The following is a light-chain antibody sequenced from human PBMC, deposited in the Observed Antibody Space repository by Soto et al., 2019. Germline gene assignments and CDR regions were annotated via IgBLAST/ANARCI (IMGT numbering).Light chain of an antibody. CDR1: QSVSNNY. CDR2: DAS. J-gene: IGKJ1*01. V-gene: IGKV3-11*01. Sequence: EIVLTQSPATLSLSPGERATLSCRASQSVSNNYLAWYQQKPGQAPRPLIYDASTRATGIPARFSGSGSGTDFTLTITSLEPEDFAVYYCQQRSNWPPTFGQGTTVDIK. CDR3: QQRSNWPPT.